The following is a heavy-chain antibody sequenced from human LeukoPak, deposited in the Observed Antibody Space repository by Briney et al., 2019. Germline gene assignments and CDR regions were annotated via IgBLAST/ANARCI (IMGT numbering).Heavy chain of an antibody. D-gene: IGHD6-19*01. V-gene: IGHV4-38-2*02. J-gene: IGHJ4*02. Sequence: PSETLSLTCTVSGYSISSGYYWGWIRQPPGKGLEWIGSIYHSGSTYYNPSLKSRVTISVDTSKNQFSLKLSSVTAADTAVYYCARSGSGWYKINYWGQGTLVTVPS. CDR3: ARSGSGWYKINY. CDR2: IYHSGST. CDR1: GYSISSGYY.